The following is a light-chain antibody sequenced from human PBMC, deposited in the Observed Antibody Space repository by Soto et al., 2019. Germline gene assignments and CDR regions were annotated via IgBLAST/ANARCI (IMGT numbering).Light chain of an antibody. V-gene: IGLV2-14*01. J-gene: IGLJ1*01. CDR3: SSYTTSRTPHV. Sequence: QSVLTQPPSASGSPGQSVTISCTGGSSDIGGYNYVSWYQQHPGKAPKVMIYEVSNRPSGVSNRFSGSKSGNTASLTISGLQAEDQADYFSSSYTTSRTPHVFXTGTKPTV. CDR1: SSDIGGYNY. CDR2: EVS.